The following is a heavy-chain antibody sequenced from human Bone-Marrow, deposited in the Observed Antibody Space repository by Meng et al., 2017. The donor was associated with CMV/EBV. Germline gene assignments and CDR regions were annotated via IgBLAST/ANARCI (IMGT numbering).Heavy chain of an antibody. J-gene: IGHJ6*01. CDR3: ARLFHTTLGTNYSYGIDF. Sequence: ASVKVSCKASGYSFTVYYMHWVRQAPGQGLEWMGWINPNSGGTNYAQKFQGRVTLTSDTSISTAYMELSRLISDDTAVFFCARLFHTTLGTNYSYGIDFWGQGTTVTGAS. CDR1: GYSFTVYY. D-gene: IGHD3-3*01. CDR2: INPNSGGT. V-gene: IGHV1-2*02.